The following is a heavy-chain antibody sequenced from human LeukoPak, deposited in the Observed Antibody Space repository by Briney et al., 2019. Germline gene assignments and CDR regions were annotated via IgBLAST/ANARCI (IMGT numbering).Heavy chain of an antibody. Sequence: GGSLRLSCAASGFTFSDYYMSWIRQAPGKGLEWVSYISSSGSTIYYADSVKGRFTISRDNAKNTLYLQMNSLRAEDTAVYNCAKDLGNNMVRGVHFWGQGALVTVSS. J-gene: IGHJ4*02. CDR2: ISSSGSTI. D-gene: IGHD3-10*01. V-gene: IGHV3-11*01. CDR3: AKDLGNNMVRGVHF. CDR1: GFTFSDYY.